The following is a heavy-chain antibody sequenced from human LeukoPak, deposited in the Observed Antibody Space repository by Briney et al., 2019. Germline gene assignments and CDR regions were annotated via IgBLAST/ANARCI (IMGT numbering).Heavy chain of an antibody. CDR1: GGTFSGYY. D-gene: IGHD3-10*01. V-gene: IGHV4-34*01. J-gene: IGHJ6*02. CDR3: ARGRYYGSGSYGPGLGMDV. CDR2: SNDSGGT. Sequence: SETLSLTCAVYGGTFSGYYWSWIRQPPGKRLEWVGESNDSGGTNYNPSLKSRVTISVDTSKNQFSLKLSSVTAADTAVYYCARGRYYGSGSYGPGLGMDVWGQGTTVTVSS.